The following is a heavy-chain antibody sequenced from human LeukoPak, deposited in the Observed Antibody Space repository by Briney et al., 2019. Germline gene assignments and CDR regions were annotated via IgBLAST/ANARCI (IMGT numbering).Heavy chain of an antibody. V-gene: IGHV4-34*01. Sequence: SETLSLTCAVYGGSFSGYYWSWIRQPPGKGLEWIGEINHSGSTNYNPSVKSRVTISVDTPKSKSSLKLSSVTAADTAVYYCASGKGVVVVSATREVGGQLDYWGQGTLVTVSS. D-gene: IGHD2-15*01. J-gene: IGHJ4*02. CDR1: GGSFSGYY. CDR2: INHSGST. CDR3: ASGKGVVVVSATREVGGQLDY.